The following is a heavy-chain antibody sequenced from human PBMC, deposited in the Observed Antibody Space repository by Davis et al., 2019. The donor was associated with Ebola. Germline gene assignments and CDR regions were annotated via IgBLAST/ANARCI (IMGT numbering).Heavy chain of an antibody. V-gene: IGHV3-53*01. CDR3: ARENYYYYYMDV. CDR1: GFTVSSNY. CDR2: IYSGGST. J-gene: IGHJ6*03. Sequence: GESLKISCAASGFTVSSNYMSWVRQAPGKGLEWVSVIYSGGSTYYADSVKGRFTISRDNSKNSLYLQMNSLRDEDTAVYYCARENYYYYYMDVWGKGTTVTVSS.